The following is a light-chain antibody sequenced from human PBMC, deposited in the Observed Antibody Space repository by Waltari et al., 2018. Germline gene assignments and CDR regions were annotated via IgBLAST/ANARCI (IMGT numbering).Light chain of an antibody. CDR2: VAS. V-gene: IGKV1-39*01. CDR1: QSMSNY. CDR3: QQSYNAPYT. J-gene: IGKJ2*01. Sequence: DIQLTQSPSSLPASVGDRVTITCRSSQSMSNYLNWYKHKPGEAPKLLVYVASNLQRGVPSRFSGSGSETDFTLTISSLQLEDFATYYCQQSYNAPYTFGQGTNVEIK.